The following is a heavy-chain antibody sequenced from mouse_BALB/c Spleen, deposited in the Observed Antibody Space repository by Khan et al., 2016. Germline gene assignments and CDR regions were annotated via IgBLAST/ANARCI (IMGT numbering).Heavy chain of an antibody. J-gene: IGHJ4*01. CDR3: ARGLYYYGSSYYAMDY. CDR1: GFNIKVTY. V-gene: IGHV14-3*02. CDR2: IDPANGNT. Sequence: VQLKQSGAESVKPGASVKLSCTATGFNIKVTYMYWVKQRPEQGLEWIGRIDPANGNTKYVPKFQGKATITTDTSSNTAYLQLSSLTSEDTAVYYCARGLYYYGSSYYAMDYWGQGTSVTVSS. D-gene: IGHD1-1*01.